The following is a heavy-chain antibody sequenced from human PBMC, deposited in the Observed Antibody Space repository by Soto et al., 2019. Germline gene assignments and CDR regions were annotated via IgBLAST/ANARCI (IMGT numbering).Heavy chain of an antibody. CDR2: ISGYNGNA. V-gene: IGHV1-18*01. Sequence: ASVKVSCKASGYTFSSHGIIWVRQASGQGLEWMGWISGYNGNAKYAQRFQGRVTMTTDTSTSTVYMDLRSLGSDDSAVYYCAREGSYGWYDCWGQGTLVTVSS. CDR3: AREGSYGWYDC. CDR1: GYTFSSHG. J-gene: IGHJ5*01. D-gene: IGHD2-15*01.